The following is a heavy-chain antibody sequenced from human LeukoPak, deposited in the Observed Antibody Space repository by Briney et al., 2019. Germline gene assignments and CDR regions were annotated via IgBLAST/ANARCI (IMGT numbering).Heavy chain of an antibody. J-gene: IGHJ6*02. CDR1: GFTFSNAW. D-gene: IGHD3-10*01. Sequence: GGSLRLSCAASGFTFSNAWMSWVRQASGKGLEWVGRIKSKTDGGTTDYAAPVKGRFTISRDDSKNTLYLQMNSLKTEDTAVYYCTTVVLLWFGEFPSNYYGMDVWGQGTTVTVSS. V-gene: IGHV3-15*01. CDR2: IKSKTDGGTT. CDR3: TTVVLLWFGEFPSNYYGMDV.